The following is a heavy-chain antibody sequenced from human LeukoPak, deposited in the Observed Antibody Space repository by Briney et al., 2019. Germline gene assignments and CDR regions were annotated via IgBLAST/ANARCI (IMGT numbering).Heavy chain of an antibody. CDR2: ISYDGSNK. J-gene: IGHJ4*02. CDR3: AREPSPPGVAGPEFDY. D-gene: IGHD6-19*01. Sequence: PGRSLRLSCAASGFTFSSYAMHWVRQAPGKGLEWVAVISYDGSNKYYADSVEGRFTISRDNSKNTLYLQMNSLRAEDTAVYYCAREPSPPGVAGPEFDYWGQGTLVTVSS. CDR1: GFTFSSYA. V-gene: IGHV3-30-3*01.